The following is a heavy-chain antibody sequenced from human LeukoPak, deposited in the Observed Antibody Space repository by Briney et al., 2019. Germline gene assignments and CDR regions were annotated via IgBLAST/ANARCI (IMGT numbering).Heavy chain of an antibody. J-gene: IGHJ3*02. D-gene: IGHD3-22*01. CDR2: ISSSGST. Sequence: SETLSLTCTVSGDSISSGDYYWSWIRQPAGKGLKWIGRISSSGSTNYNPSLKSRVTISVDTSKNQFSLKLSSVTAADTAVYFCARGPYSYDSSGAFDIWGQGTMVTVSS. CDR3: ARGPYSYDSSGAFDI. CDR1: GDSISSGDYY. V-gene: IGHV4-61*02.